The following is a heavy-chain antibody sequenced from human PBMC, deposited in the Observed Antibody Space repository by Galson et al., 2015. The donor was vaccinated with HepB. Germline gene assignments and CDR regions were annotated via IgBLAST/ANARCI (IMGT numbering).Heavy chain of an antibody. V-gene: IGHV3-21*01. CDR2: ISSSSSYI. J-gene: IGHJ4*02. CDR1: GFTFSSYS. Sequence: SLRLSCAASGFTFSSYSMNWVRQAPGKGLEWVSSISSSSSYIYYADSVKGRFTISRDNAKNSLYLQMNSLRAEDTAVYYCARGTTIFGVVENPADYWGQGTLVTVSS. CDR3: ARGTTIFGVVENPADY. D-gene: IGHD3-3*01.